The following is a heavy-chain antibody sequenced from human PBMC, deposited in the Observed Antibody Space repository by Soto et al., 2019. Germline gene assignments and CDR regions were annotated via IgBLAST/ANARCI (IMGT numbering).Heavy chain of an antibody. CDR2: INHSGST. CDR3: ARAPRELLWFGELRDWFDP. Sequence: TLSLTCAVYGGSFSGYYWSWIRQPPGKGLEWIGEINHSGSTNYNPSLKSRVTISVDTSKNQFSLKLSSVTAADTAVYYCARAPRELLWFGELRDWFDPWGQGTLVTVSS. J-gene: IGHJ5*02. V-gene: IGHV4-34*01. D-gene: IGHD3-10*01. CDR1: GGSFSGYY.